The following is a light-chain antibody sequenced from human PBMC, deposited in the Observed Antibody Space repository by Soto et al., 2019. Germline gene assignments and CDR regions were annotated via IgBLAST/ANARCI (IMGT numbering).Light chain of an antibody. J-gene: IGKJ5*01. Sequence: DIVLTQSPGTLSLSPGERATLSCRASQSVSSNHLAWYQQKPGQAPRLLMYGASTRATGIPARFSGSGSGTEFTLTISSLQSEDFAVYYCQQYNNWPPITFGQGTRLEIK. CDR1: QSVSSN. CDR2: GAS. V-gene: IGKV3D-15*01. CDR3: QQYNNWPPIT.